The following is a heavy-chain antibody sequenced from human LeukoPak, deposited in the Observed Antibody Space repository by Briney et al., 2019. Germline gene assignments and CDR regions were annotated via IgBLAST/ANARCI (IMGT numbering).Heavy chain of an antibody. CDR1: GFTFSNAW. CDR2: IKSKTDGGTT. D-gene: IGHD6-6*01. CDR3: TTEQEVYSSSGVYDY. Sequence: GGSLRLSCAASGFTFSNAWMSWVRRAPGKGLEWVGRIKSKTDGGTTDYAAPVKGRFTISRDDSKNTLYLQMNSLKTEDTAVYYCTTEQEVYSSSGVYDYWGQGTPVTVSS. V-gene: IGHV3-15*01. J-gene: IGHJ4*02.